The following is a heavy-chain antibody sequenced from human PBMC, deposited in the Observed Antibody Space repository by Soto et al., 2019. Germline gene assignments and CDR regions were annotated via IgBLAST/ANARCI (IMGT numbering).Heavy chain of an antibody. V-gene: IGHV4-59*08. D-gene: IGHD3-10*01. CDR2: IYYSGST. J-gene: IGHJ4*02. Sequence: SETLSLTCTVSGGSISSYYWSWIRQPPGKGLEWIGYIYYSGSTNYNPSLKSRVTISVDTSKNQFSLKLSSVTAADTAVYYCARHSFGSQVEPFDYWGQGTLVTVSS. CDR1: GGSISSYY. CDR3: ARHSFGSQVEPFDY.